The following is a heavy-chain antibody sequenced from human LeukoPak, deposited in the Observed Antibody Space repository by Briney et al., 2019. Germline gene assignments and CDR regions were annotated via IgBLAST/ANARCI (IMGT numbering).Heavy chain of an antibody. CDR3: ARRPPTVVTLSRDALHI. CDR1: GYTFSNHW. D-gene: IGHD4-23*01. CDR2: IYPADSDT. Sequence: GESLKISCKGSGYTFSNHWIGWVRQMPGKGLEWMGIIYPADSDTTYSPSFRGQVTISADKSINTAYLQWSSLKASDTAMYYCARRPPTVVTLSRDALHIWGQGTMVTVSS. V-gene: IGHV5-51*01. J-gene: IGHJ3*02.